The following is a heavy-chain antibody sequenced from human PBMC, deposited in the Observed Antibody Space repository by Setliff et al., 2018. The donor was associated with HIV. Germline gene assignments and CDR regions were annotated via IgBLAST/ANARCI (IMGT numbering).Heavy chain of an antibody. J-gene: IGHJ3*02. Sequence: SETLSLTCAVSGYSGSSGYYWGWIRQPPGKGLEWIGSMFHSGSTYYNPSLKSRVTMSGDTSKNQFSLKLRSVTAADTAVYYCARERGSGSLDAFDIWGHGTMVTVSS. CDR3: ARERGSGSLDAFDI. D-gene: IGHD3-10*01. CDR1: GYSGSSGYY. CDR2: MFHSGST. V-gene: IGHV4-38-2*02.